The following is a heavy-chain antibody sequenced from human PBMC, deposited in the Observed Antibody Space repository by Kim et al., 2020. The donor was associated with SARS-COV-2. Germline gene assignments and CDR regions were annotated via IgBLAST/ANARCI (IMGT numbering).Heavy chain of an antibody. V-gene: IGHV1-69*13. CDR3: AREKIDAIWFDP. J-gene: IGHJ5*02. Sequence: SVKVSCKASGGTFSSYAISWVRQAPGQGLEWMGGIIPIFGTANYAQKFQGRVTITADESTSTAYMELSSLRSEDTAVYYCAREKIDAIWFDPWGQGTLVTVSS. D-gene: IGHD3-22*01. CDR1: GGTFSSYA. CDR2: IIPIFGTA.